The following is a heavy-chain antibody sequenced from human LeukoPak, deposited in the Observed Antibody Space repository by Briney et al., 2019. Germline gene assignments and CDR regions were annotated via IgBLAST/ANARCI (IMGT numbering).Heavy chain of an antibody. CDR2: ISSSSSTI. V-gene: IGHV3-48*02. D-gene: IGHD6-19*01. J-gene: IGHJ4*02. CDR1: GFTFSSYS. Sequence: GGSLRLSCAASGFTFSSYSMNWVRQAPGKGLEWVSYISSSSSTIYYAGSVKGRFTISRDNAKNSLYLQMNSLRDEDTAVYYCARDLGSGWYVEVFDYWGQGTLVTVSS. CDR3: ARDLGSGWYVEVFDY.